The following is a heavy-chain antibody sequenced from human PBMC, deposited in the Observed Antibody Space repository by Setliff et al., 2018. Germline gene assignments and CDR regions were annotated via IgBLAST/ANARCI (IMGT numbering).Heavy chain of an antibody. D-gene: IGHD1-26*01. CDR1: GYSFTSYW. CDR2: IYPGDSDT. Sequence: GESLTFSCTGSGYSFTSYWIGWVRPMPGKGLEWMGIIYPGDSDTRYSPSFQGQVTISADKSIRTAYLQWSSLKAPDTAMYYCARQGSGSLDAFDIWGQGTMVTVSS. V-gene: IGHV5-51*01. CDR3: ARQGSGSLDAFDI. J-gene: IGHJ3*02.